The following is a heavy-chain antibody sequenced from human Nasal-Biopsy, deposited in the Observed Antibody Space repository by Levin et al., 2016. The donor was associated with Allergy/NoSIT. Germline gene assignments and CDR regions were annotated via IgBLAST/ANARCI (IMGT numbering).Heavy chain of an antibody. J-gene: IGHJ4*02. D-gene: IGHD3-16*02. Sequence: GESLKISCAASEITFNNYAMSWVRQAPGKGLEWVSTMTTGDRTYYSDSVKGRFTISRDNSKNTLYMQMNSLRVEDTAIYYCAKAPGASFEVWGSYRSDYWGQGTLVTVSS. V-gene: IGHV3-23*01. CDR2: MTTGDRT. CDR1: EITFNNYA. CDR3: AKAPGASFEVWGSYRSDY.